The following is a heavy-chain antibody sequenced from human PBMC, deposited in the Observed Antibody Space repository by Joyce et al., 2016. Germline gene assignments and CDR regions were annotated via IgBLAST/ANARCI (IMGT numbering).Heavy chain of an antibody. Sequence: EVQLVQSGPEVKKPGETLKISCKVSGYRFTRYWLSWVRQQPGKGLEWICRVDPTDSYTTYNAAFQGHVNISTDKSVNTAYLQWNSLKASDTAMYYCVRMNWFDLWGQGALVTVSS. CDR2: VDPTDSYT. CDR1: GYRFTRYW. V-gene: IGHV5-10-1*03. J-gene: IGHJ5*02. CDR3: VRMNWFDL.